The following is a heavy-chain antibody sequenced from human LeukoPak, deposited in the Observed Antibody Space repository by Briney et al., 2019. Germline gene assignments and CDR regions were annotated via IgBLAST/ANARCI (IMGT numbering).Heavy chain of an antibody. J-gene: IGHJ5*02. V-gene: IGHV3-21*01. CDR1: GFTFDDYG. D-gene: IGHD3-22*01. CDR3: ARDLDDSRGYFGWFDP. CDR2: ISSSSTYI. Sequence: GGSLRLSCATSGFTFDDYGMNWVRQAPGKGLEWVSCISSSSTYIYYGDSVKGRFTISRDNAKNSVYLQMNSLRAEDTAVYYCARDLDDSRGYFGWFDPWGQGTLVTVSS.